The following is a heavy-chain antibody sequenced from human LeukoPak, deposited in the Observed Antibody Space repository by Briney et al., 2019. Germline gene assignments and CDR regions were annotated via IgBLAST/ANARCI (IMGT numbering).Heavy chain of an antibody. Sequence: SETLSLTCTVSGGSISNSGYYWTWIRQPAGKGLEWIGQIYTSGTTNYNPSLKSRVTISLDTSKNQFSLKLSSVTAADTAFYYCVGRDFDYWGQGTLVTVSS. CDR1: GGSISNSGYY. D-gene: IGHD1-26*01. CDR2: IYTSGTT. CDR3: VGRDFDY. V-gene: IGHV4-61*09. J-gene: IGHJ4*02.